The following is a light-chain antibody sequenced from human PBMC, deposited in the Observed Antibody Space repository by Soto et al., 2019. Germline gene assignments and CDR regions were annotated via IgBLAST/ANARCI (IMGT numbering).Light chain of an antibody. J-gene: IGKJ1*01. CDR1: QSVNSNY. V-gene: IGKV3-20*01. CDR3: QQYGNSPRS. CDR2: GAS. Sequence: EILLTQSPCTLSLSPGERATLSCRASQSVNSNYLAWYQQTPGQAPRLLIYGASSRATGIPDRFSGSGSGTDFTLTISRLEPEDFVVYYCQQYGNSPRSFGQGTKVDIK.